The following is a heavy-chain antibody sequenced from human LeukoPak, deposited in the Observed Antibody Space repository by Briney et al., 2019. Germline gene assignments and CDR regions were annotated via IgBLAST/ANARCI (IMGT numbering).Heavy chain of an antibody. J-gene: IGHJ6*02. CDR2: ISSDGSGQ. D-gene: IGHD3-10*01. V-gene: IGHV3-30*03. CDR3: ARSSQEFDYYGLDV. Sequence: PGGSLRLSCSPSGFTFSDYGMHWVRQAPGKGLEWVADISSDGSGQYYADSVKGRFTISRDNSLDTLHLQMNSLRVEDTALYFCARSSQEFDYYGLDVWGQGTTVTVSS. CDR1: GFTFSDYG.